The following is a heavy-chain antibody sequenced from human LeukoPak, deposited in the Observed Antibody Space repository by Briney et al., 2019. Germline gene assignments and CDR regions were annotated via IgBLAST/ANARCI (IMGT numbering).Heavy chain of an antibody. Sequence: LSLTCTVSGYSISIGYYWGWIRQPPGKGLEWISFISSVSSTIFYADSVKGRFNISRDNVKNSLYLQMNGLRAEDTAVYYCARVHGGYPFDQWGQGTLVTVSS. CDR1: GYSISIGYY. CDR3: ARVHGGYPFDQ. V-gene: IGHV3-11*04. J-gene: IGHJ4*02. D-gene: IGHD2-15*01. CDR2: ISSVSSTI.